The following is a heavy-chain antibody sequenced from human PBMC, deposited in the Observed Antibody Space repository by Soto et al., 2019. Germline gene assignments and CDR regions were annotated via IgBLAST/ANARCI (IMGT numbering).Heavy chain of an antibody. Sequence: QVQLVQSGAEVKKPGASVKVSCKASGYTFTGYYMHWVRQAPGQGLEWMGWINPNSGGTNYAQKFQGWVTMTRDTSISTAYMELSRLRSDDTAVYYCARAGRVLRWYRSRGDHDAFDIWGQGTMVTVSS. CDR1: GYTFTGYY. J-gene: IGHJ3*02. V-gene: IGHV1-2*04. CDR3: ARAGRVLRWYRSRGDHDAFDI. CDR2: INPNSGGT. D-gene: IGHD4-17*01.